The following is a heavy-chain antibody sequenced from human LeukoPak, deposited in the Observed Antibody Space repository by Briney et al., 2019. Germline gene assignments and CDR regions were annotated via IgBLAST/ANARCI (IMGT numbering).Heavy chain of an antibody. J-gene: IGHJ4*02. CDR1: GFTFSSYG. Sequence: GGSLRLSCAASGFTFSSYGMHWVRQAPGKGLERVAVIWYDGSNKYYADSAKGRFTISRDNSKNTLYLQMNSLRAEDTAVYYCAKTSSGWYDLDYWGQGTLVTVSS. CDR3: AKTSSGWYDLDY. CDR2: IWYDGSNK. D-gene: IGHD6-19*01. V-gene: IGHV3-33*06.